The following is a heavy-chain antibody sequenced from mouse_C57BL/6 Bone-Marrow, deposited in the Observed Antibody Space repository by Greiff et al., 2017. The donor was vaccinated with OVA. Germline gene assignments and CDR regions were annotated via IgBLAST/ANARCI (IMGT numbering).Heavy chain of an antibody. D-gene: IGHD2-4*01. J-gene: IGHJ2*01. CDR2: IDPSDSYP. CDR1: GYTFTSYW. Sequence: QVQLQQPGAELVMPGASVKLSCKASGYTFTSYWMHWVKQRPGQGLEWIGEIDPSDSYPNYNQKFKGKYTLTVDKSSSTAYMQLSSLTSEDSAVYYCARNNYDYVDYWGQGTTLTVSS. CDR3: ARNNYDYVDY. V-gene: IGHV1-69*01.